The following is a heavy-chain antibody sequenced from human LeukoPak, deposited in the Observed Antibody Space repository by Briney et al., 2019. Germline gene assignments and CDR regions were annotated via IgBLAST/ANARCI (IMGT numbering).Heavy chain of an antibody. D-gene: IGHD3-16*01. J-gene: IGHJ6*03. CDR3: ARGAPSLYYYYMDI. CDR2: VYTSGST. CDR1: GASINTYY. V-gene: IGHV4-4*09. Sequence: SETLSLTCTVSGASINTYYWNWIRQPPGEGLEWIGYVYTSGSTNFNPALKSRVTISLDTSKNQSSLKPTSVTAADTAVYYCARGAPSLYYYYMDIWGKGTSVTVSS.